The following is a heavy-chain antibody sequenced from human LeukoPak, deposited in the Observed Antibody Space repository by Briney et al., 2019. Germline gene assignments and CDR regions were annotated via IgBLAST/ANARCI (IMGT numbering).Heavy chain of an antibody. V-gene: IGHV4-4*07. J-gene: IGHJ4*02. CDR1: VDFFRSYW. Sequence: SETLSLTCDVSVDFFRSYWWGWVRQPAGKGLEWIGRIYATGSTQFNPSLKSRLTMSMDTSTNQLSLKLTSVTAADTAVYFCARQGYTASYYFLDFWSQGTLVTVSS. CDR3: ARQGYTASYYFLDF. CDR2: IYATGST. D-gene: IGHD1-26*01.